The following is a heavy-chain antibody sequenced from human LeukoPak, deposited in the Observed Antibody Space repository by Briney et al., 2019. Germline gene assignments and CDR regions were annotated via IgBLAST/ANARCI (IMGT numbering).Heavy chain of an antibody. CDR2: TRYDGSNK. CDR1: GFTFSSYG. J-gene: IGHJ6*03. CDR3: AKVGFGVVNYYYYMDV. Sequence: PGGSLRLSCAASGFTFSSYGMHWVRQAPGKGLEWVAFTRYDGSNKYYADSVKGRFTISRDNSKNTLYLQMNSLRAEDTAVYYCAKVGFGVVNYYYYMDVWGKGTTVTVSS. V-gene: IGHV3-30*02. D-gene: IGHD3-3*01.